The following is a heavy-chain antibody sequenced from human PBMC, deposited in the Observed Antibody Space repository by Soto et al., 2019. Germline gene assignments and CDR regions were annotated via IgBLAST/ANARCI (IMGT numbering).Heavy chain of an antibody. V-gene: IGHV3-64*01. CDR1: GFTFSSYA. J-gene: IGHJ5*02. CDR3: ARVGLHLGEYH. D-gene: IGHD3-16*01. CDR2: FSSNGGST. Sequence: EVQLVESGGGLVQPGGSLRLSCAASGFTFSSYAMHWVRQAPGKGLEYVSAFSSNGGSTYYANSVKGRFTISRDNSKNALYLQMGSLRAEDMAVYYCARVGLHLGEYHWGQGTLVTVSS.